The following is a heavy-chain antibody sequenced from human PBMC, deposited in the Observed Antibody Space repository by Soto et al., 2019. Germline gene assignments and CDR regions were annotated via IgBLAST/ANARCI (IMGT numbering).Heavy chain of an antibody. CDR2: IIPIFGTA. V-gene: IGHV1-69*13. J-gene: IGHJ5*02. Sequence: SVKVSCKASGGTFSSYAISWVRQAPGQGLEWMGGIIPIFGTANYAQKFQGRVTITADESTSTAYMELSSLRSEDTAVYYCARVRNTENYYDSSGYGYNWFDPWGQGTLVTVSS. CDR1: GGTFSSYA. D-gene: IGHD3-22*01. CDR3: ARVRNTENYYDSSGYGYNWFDP.